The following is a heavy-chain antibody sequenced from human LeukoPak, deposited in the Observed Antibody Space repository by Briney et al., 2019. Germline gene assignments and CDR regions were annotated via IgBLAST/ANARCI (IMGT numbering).Heavy chain of an antibody. V-gene: IGHV3-23*01. CDR1: GFTFSSYA. Sequence: GGSLRLSCAASGFTFSSYAMSWVRQAPGRGLEWVSAISGSGGRTYYADSVMGRFTISRDNSKNTLYLQMNSLRAEDTAVYYCAKVGADYDYNWGSYRSRFPDAFDIWGQGTMVTVSS. J-gene: IGHJ3*02. CDR3: AKVGADYDYNWGSYRSRFPDAFDI. CDR2: ISGSGGRT. D-gene: IGHD3-16*02.